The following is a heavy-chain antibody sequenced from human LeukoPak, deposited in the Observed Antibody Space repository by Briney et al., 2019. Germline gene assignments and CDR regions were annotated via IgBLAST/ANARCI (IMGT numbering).Heavy chain of an antibody. Sequence: GESLKISCTASGYSFSKYWIGWVRQTPGEGLEWMGFIYSDESLIRYSPSFEGQVTISADNSINTAYLQWNGLKASDTAMYYCGRYGLSGNGYTSYFYYGMDFRGQGTAVTVSS. D-gene: IGHD5-24*01. J-gene: IGHJ6*02. V-gene: IGHV5-51*01. CDR2: IYSDESLI. CDR3: GRYGLSGNGYTSYFYYGMDF. CDR1: GYSFSKYW.